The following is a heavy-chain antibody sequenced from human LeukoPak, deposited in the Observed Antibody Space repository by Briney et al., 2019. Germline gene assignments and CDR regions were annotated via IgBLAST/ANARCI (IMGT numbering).Heavy chain of an antibody. V-gene: IGHV4-34*01. CDR1: GGSFSGYY. J-gene: IGHJ4*02. CDR3: AREGGSYYMLYYFDY. D-gene: IGHD1-26*01. Sequence: PSETLSLTCAVYGGSFSGYYWSWIRQPPGKGLEWIGEINHSGSTNYNPSLKSRVTISVDTSKNQFSLKLSSVTAEDTAVYYCAREGGSYYMLYYFDYWGQGTLVTVSS. CDR2: INHSGST.